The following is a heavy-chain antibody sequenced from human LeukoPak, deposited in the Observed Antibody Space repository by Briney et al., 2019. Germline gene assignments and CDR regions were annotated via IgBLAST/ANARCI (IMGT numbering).Heavy chain of an antibody. Sequence: PGGSLRLSCAASGLTFSSYAMSWVRQAPGKGLEWVSAISGSGGSTYYADSVKGRFTVSRDNSKNTLYLQMNSLRAEDTAVYYCAKVRWLRPLQEWGQGTLVTVSS. D-gene: IGHD5-12*01. V-gene: IGHV3-23*01. CDR1: GLTFSSYA. CDR2: ISGSGGST. CDR3: AKVRWLRPLQE. J-gene: IGHJ4*02.